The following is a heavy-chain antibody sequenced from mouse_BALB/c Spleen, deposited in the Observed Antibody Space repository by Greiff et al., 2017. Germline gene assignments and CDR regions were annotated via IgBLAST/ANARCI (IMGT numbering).Heavy chain of an antibody. D-gene: IGHD2-2*01. CDR2: IWTGGGT. J-gene: IGHJ4*01. Sequence: VKLMESGPGLVAPSQSLSITCTVSGFSLTSYDISWIRQPPGKGLEWLGVIWTGGGTNYNSAFMSRLSISKDNSKSQVFLKMNSLQTDDTAIYYCVRDRGYGYLAMDYWGQGTSVTVSS. CDR1: GFSLTSYD. CDR3: VRDRGYGYLAMDY. V-gene: IGHV2-9-2*01.